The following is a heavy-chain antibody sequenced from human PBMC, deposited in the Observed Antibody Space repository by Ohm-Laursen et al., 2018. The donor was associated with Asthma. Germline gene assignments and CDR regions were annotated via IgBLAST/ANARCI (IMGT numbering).Heavy chain of an antibody. CDR2: IYFSGST. CDR3: ATLSWYASQF. J-gene: IGHJ4*02. V-gene: IGHV4-31*03. Sequence: SETLSLTCTVSGGSISSASYFWIWIRQLPGKGLESIGYIYFSGSTYYNPSLMSRLTISVDTSSNQFSLKLSSVTAADTAVYYCATLSWYASQFWGQGTLVTVSS. D-gene: IGHD2-2*01. CDR1: GGSISSASYF.